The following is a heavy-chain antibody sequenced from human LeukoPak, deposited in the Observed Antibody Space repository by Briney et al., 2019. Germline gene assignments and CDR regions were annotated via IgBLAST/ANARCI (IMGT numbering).Heavy chain of an antibody. V-gene: IGHV4-59*01. CDR1: GGSISSYY. D-gene: IGHD4-11*01. J-gene: IGHJ4*02. CDR2: IYYSGST. Sequence: SETLSLTCTVSGGSISSYYWSWIRQPPGKGLEWIGYIYYSGSTNYNPSLKSRVTISVDTSKNQFSLKVSSVTAADTAVYYCARTGGDYRDTYYFDYWGQGTLVTVSS. CDR3: ARTGGDYRDTYYFDY.